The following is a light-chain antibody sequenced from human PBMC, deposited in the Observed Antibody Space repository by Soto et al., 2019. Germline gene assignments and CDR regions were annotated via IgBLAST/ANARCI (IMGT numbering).Light chain of an antibody. J-gene: IGKJ3*01. V-gene: IGKV3-20*01. CDR1: QSVSSSY. Sequence: EIVLTQSPGTLSLSPGERATLSCRASQSVSSSYLAWYQQKPGQAPRLLIYGASSRATGIPDRFSGSGSGTDFKLSIRRLEPEDFAVYYCQQYGSSPFTFGPGTKVDIK. CDR2: GAS. CDR3: QQYGSSPFT.